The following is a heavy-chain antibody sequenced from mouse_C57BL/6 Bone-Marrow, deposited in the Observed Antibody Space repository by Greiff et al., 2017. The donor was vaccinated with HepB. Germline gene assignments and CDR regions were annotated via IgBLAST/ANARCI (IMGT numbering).Heavy chain of an antibody. Sequence: EVKLVESGGGLVKPGGSLKLSCAASGFTFSSYAMSWVRQTPEKRLAWVATISDGGSYTYYPDNVKGRVTISRDNAKNNLYLQMSHLKSEDTAMYYCAREDYYAMDYWGQGTSVTVSS. CDR1: GFTFSSYA. J-gene: IGHJ4*01. CDR2: ISDGGSYT. V-gene: IGHV5-4*01. CDR3: AREDYYAMDY.